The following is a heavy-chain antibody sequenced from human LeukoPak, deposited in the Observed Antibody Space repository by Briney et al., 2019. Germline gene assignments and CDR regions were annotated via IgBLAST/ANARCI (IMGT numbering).Heavy chain of an antibody. CDR1: GFTVSSNF. D-gene: IGHD3-22*01. CDR2: IYRDGTT. J-gene: IGHJ4*02. V-gene: IGHV3-53*01. Sequence: GGSLRLSCAASGFTVSSNFMTWVRQAPGKGLEWVSVIYRDGTTYYADSVKGRFTISRDNSKNTLYLQMNSLRAEDTAVYYCAKGGLYYYDSSGYYDYWGQGTLVTVSS. CDR3: AKGGLYYYDSSGYYDY.